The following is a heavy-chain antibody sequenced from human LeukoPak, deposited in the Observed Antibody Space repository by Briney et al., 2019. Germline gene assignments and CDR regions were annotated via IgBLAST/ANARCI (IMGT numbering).Heavy chain of an antibody. D-gene: IGHD1-26*01. CDR1: AYTFTGY. J-gene: IGHJ5*02. CDR2: INPTGGST. CDR3: ARDNSVGDNAWWFDP. Sequence: ASVKVSCKASAYTFTGYMHWVRQAPGQGLEWMGLINPTGGSTGYAQKFQGGVTMTRDMSTSTDYMELSSLRSEDTAIYYCARDNSVGDNAWWFDPWGQGTLVTVSS. V-gene: IGHV1-46*01.